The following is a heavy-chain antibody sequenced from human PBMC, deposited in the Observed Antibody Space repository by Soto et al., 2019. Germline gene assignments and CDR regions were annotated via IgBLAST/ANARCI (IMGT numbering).Heavy chain of an antibody. CDR1: SGPIGSSSYY. D-gene: IGHD3-10*01. CDR2: IFYSGST. Sequence: QLQLQESGPGLVKPSETLSLTCTVSSGPIGSSSYYWGWIRQPPGKGLEWIGSIFYSGSTYYNPSLKSRVTMSVDTSKNQFSLELSSVTAADTAVYYCARHFYGYYYAMDVWGQGTTVTVSS. J-gene: IGHJ6*02. CDR3: ARHFYGYYYAMDV. V-gene: IGHV4-39*01.